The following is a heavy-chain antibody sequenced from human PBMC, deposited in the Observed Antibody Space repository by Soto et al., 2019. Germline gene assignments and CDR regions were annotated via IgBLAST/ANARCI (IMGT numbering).Heavy chain of an antibody. Sequence: QVTLKESGPVLVKPTETLTLTCTVSGFSLSNARMGVSWIRQPPGKALEWLAHIFSNDEKSYSTSLKSRLTNYKETSKSQVVLTMTNMDTVDTATYYCARHGRGVGARPLDYWGQGTLVTVSS. CDR2: IFSNDEK. J-gene: IGHJ4*02. CDR1: GFSLSNARMG. CDR3: ARHGRGVGARPLDY. D-gene: IGHD1-26*01. V-gene: IGHV2-26*01.